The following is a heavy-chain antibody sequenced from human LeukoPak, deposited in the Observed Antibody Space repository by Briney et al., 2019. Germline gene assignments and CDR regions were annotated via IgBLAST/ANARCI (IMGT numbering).Heavy chain of an antibody. CDR2: TSTSGGSA. D-gene: IGHD1-26*01. CDR1: GFTFSNNA. V-gene: IGHV3-23*01. J-gene: IGHJ4*02. CDR3: ARDRQWELLGYFDY. Sequence: GGSLRLSCAASGFTFSNNAMSWVRQAPGKGLEWVSATSTSGGSAYYADSVKGRFTISRDNAKNSLYLQMNSLRAEDTAVYYCARDRQWELLGYFDYWGQGTLVTVSS.